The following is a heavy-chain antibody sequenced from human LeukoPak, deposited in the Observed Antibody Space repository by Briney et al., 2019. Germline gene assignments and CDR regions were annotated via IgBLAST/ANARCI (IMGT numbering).Heavy chain of an antibody. Sequence: ASVKVSCKASGYTFTSYYMHWVRQAPGQGLEWMGIINPSGGNTRYAQKFQGRVTMTRDTSTSTVYMELIRLRSADTDVYYCARDWVAAALGYWGQGTLVTVSS. J-gene: IGHJ4*01. V-gene: IGHV1-46*01. CDR1: GYTFTSYY. CDR2: INPSGGNT. CDR3: ARDWVAAALGY. D-gene: IGHD6-13*01.